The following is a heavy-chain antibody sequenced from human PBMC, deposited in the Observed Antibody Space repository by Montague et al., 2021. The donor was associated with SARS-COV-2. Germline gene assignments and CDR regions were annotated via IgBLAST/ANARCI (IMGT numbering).Heavy chain of an antibody. V-gene: IGHV4-39*02. J-gene: IGHJ3*02. CDR3: ARRGRKLLPVATTIGGFDI. Sequence: SETLSLTCTVSGGSISSNNYYWDWIRQPPRKGLEWIGSIYDSGSTYYNPSLKSRVTISVDTSKNHFSLKLNSVTAADTAVYYCARRGRKLLPVATTIGGFDIWGQGTMVTVSS. D-gene: IGHD5-12*01. CDR1: GGSISSNNYY. CDR2: IYDSGST.